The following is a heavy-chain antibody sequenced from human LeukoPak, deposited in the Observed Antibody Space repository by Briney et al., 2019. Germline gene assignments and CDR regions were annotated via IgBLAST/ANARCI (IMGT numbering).Heavy chain of an antibody. Sequence: ASVKVSCKASGYTFTGYYMHWVRQAPGQGLEWMGRINTNSGGTNYAQKFQGRVTMTRDTSISTAYMELSRLRSDDTAVYYCAREPYSSSSNWFDPWGQGTLVTVSS. V-gene: IGHV1-2*06. CDR2: INTNSGGT. J-gene: IGHJ5*02. CDR1: GYTFTGYY. D-gene: IGHD6-6*01. CDR3: AREPYSSSSNWFDP.